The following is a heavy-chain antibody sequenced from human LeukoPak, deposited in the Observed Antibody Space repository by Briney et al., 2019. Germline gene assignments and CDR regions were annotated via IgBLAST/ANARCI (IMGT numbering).Heavy chain of an antibody. CDR2: VFQLQTVRT. J-gene: IGHJ4*02. Sequence: SETLSLTCTVSGSSITCTYYWAWLRQPPGKGLEWIASVFQLQTVRTFYNPSLESLVTMSLDTSQNQFSLNLTSVTAADTALYFCARVLHAPKFIDSWGQGTLVTVSS. D-gene: IGHD2-8*01. CDR1: GSSITCTYY. CDR3: ARVLHAPKFIDS. V-gene: IGHV4-38-2*02.